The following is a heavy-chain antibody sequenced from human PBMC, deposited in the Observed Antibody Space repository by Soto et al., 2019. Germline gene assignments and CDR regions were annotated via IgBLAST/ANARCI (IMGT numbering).Heavy chain of an antibody. Sequence: VASVKVSCKVSGYTLTELSMHWVRQAPGKGLEWMGGFDPEDGETIYAQKFQGRVTMTEDTSTDTAYMELSSLRSEDTAVYYCATEWRIAVAAPSGFFDYWGQGTLVTVSS. CDR1: GYTLTELS. V-gene: IGHV1-24*01. CDR3: ATEWRIAVAAPSGFFDY. D-gene: IGHD6-19*01. CDR2: FDPEDGET. J-gene: IGHJ4*02.